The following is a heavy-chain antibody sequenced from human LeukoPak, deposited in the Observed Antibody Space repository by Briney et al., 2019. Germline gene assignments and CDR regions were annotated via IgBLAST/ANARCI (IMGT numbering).Heavy chain of an antibody. J-gene: IGHJ4*02. CDR3: ARKSGYYIDY. Sequence: SETLSLTCTVSGASINSDTYYWGWIRQPPGKGLEWIGSIYYSGSTYYNPSLKSRVTISVDTSKNQFSLKLSSVTAADTAVYYCARKSGYYIDYWGQGTLVTVSS. CDR1: GASINSDTYY. D-gene: IGHD3-3*01. CDR2: IYYSGST. V-gene: IGHV4-39*07.